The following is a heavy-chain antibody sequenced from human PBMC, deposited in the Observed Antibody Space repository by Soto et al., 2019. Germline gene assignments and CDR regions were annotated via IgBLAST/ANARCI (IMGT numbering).Heavy chain of an antibody. CDR1: GGSISSGGYY. CDR2: IYYSGST. D-gene: IGHD2-15*01. V-gene: IGHV4-31*03. J-gene: IGHJ4*02. CDR3: ARLRGCGGGGCYNIDY. Sequence: QVQLQESGPGLVKPSQTLSLTCTVSGGSISSGGYYWSWIRQHPATGLEWIGFIYYSGSTYYNPSLKSRITISVDTSKNQFSLKLSSVTAADTAVYYCARLRGCGGGGCYNIDYWGQGTLVTVSS.